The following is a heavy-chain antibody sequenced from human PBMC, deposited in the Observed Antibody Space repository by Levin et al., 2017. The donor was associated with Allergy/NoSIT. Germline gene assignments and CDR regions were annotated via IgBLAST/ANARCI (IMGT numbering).Heavy chain of an antibody. D-gene: IGHD1-1*01. CDR1: GFTFSSYW. J-gene: IGHJ4*02. CDR3: VRDRWNGPDY. CDR2: IKSDGSST. V-gene: IGHV3-74*01. Sequence: ETLSLTCAASGFTFSSYWMHWVRQAPGKGLVWVSRIKSDGSSTNYADSVKGRFTISRDNAKNMMYLQMNSLRAGDTALYYCVRDRWNGPDYWGQGTLVTVSS.